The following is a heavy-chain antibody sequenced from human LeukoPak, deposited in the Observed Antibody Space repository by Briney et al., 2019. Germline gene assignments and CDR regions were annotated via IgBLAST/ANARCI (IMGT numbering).Heavy chain of an antibody. CDR1: GFTFSSSW. CDR3: ARITGNLDY. D-gene: IGHD3-16*01. CDR2: ISSSSSTI. Sequence: PGGSLRLSCAASGFTFSSSWMHWVRQAPGKGLEWVSYISSSSSTIYYADSVKGRFTISRDNAKNSLYLQMNSLRAEDTAVYYCARITGNLDYWGQGTLVTVSS. J-gene: IGHJ4*02. V-gene: IGHV3-48*01.